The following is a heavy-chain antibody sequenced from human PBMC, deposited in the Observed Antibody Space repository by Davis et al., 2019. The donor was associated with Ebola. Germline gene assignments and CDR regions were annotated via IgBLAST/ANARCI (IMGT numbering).Heavy chain of an antibody. CDR1: GGTFSSYA. J-gene: IGHJ6*04. CDR3: ARDVGGSWAIYYYGMDV. V-gene: IGHV1-69*05. Sequence: SVKVSCKASGGTFSSYAISWVRQAPGQGLEWMGGIIPIFGTANYAQKLQGRVTMTTDTSTSTAYMELRSLRSDDTAVYYCARDVGGSWAIYYYGMDVWGKGTTVTVSS. CDR2: IIPIFGTA. D-gene: IGHD2-15*01.